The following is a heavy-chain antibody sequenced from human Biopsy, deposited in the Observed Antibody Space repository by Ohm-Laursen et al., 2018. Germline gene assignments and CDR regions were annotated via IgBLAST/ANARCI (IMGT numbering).Heavy chain of an antibody. CDR3: ARDRGGARYGMDV. Sequence: RSLRLSCTASGFTFDDYGMHWVRQPPGKGLEWVSGIRRNSAIIDYADSVRGRFTISRDIARRFLFLQMNNLKSEDTAFYYCARDRGGARYGMDVWGRGTTVTVSS. J-gene: IGHJ6*02. D-gene: IGHD1-26*01. CDR2: IRRNSAII. V-gene: IGHV3-9*01. CDR1: GFTFDDYG.